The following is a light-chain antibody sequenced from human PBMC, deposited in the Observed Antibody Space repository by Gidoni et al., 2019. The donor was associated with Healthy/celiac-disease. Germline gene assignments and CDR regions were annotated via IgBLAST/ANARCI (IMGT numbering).Light chain of an antibody. CDR2: DAS. Sequence: DIQMTKSPSSLSASVGDRVTITCQASQDINNYLNWYQQKPGKAPKLLIYDASNLETGVPSRFSGSGSGTDFTFTISSLQPEDIATYYCQQYDNLPLTFGGXTKVEFK. CDR1: QDINNY. J-gene: IGKJ4*01. CDR3: QQYDNLPLT. V-gene: IGKV1-33*01.